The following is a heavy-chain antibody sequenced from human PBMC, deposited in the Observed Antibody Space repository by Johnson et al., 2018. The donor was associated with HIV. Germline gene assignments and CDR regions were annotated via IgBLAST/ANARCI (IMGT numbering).Heavy chain of an antibody. J-gene: IGHJ3*02. D-gene: IGHD1-26*01. V-gene: IGHV3-30*18. CDR3: AKDSAKWGVGRDAFDI. CDR1: GFTFSSYG. Sequence: QVQLVESGGGVVQPGRSLRLSCAASGFTFSSYGMHWVRQAPGKGLEWVAVISYDGSNKYYADSVKGRFTISRDNSKNTLYLQMNSLRAEDTAVYYCAKDSAKWGVGRDAFDIWGQGTMVTV. CDR2: ISYDGSNK.